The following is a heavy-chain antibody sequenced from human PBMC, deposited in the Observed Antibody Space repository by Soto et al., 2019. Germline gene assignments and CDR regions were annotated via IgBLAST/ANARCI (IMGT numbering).Heavy chain of an antibody. Sequence: PGGSLRLSCTASGSPSIRYGMHWVRTAPGKGLEWVAVISYDGGDKHDADSVKGRFTISRDNSKNTLYLQMNSLRAEDRAVYYCGKDADQGAASYYFDHWGQGTLVTVSS. V-gene: IGHV3-30*18. CDR1: GSPSIRYG. CDR2: ISYDGGDK. D-gene: IGHD6-25*01. CDR3: GKDADQGAASYYFDH. J-gene: IGHJ4*02.